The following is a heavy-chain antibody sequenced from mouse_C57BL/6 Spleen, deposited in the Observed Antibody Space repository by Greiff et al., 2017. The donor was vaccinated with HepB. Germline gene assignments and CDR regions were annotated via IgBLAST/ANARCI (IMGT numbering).Heavy chain of an antibody. V-gene: IGHV1-50*01. CDR2: IDPSDSYT. D-gene: IGHD1-1*01. J-gene: IGHJ1*03. CDR1: GYTFTSYW. Sequence: QVQLKQPGAELVKPGASVKLSCKASGYTFTSYWMQWVKQRPGQGLEWIGEIDPSDSYTNYNQKFKGKATLTVDTSSSTAYMQLSSLTSEDSAVYYCARGYYYGSRVFDVWGTGTTVTVSS. CDR3: ARGYYYGSRVFDV.